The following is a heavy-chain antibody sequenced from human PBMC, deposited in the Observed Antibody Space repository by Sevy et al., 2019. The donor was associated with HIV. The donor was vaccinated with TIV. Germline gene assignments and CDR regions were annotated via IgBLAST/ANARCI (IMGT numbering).Heavy chain of an antibody. CDR1: GFTFSKYS. J-gene: IGHJ4*02. CDR2: FSFGCGKI. CDR3: AREGCTKPHDY. D-gene: IGHD2-8*01. V-gene: IGHV3-23*01. Sequence: GGSLRLSCAASGFTFSKYSMSWIHQTPGKGLEWVSTFSFGCGKINYADSVKGRFTISRDDSRNTFYLQMNSLRAEDTAIYYCAREGCTKPHDYWGQGTVVTVSS.